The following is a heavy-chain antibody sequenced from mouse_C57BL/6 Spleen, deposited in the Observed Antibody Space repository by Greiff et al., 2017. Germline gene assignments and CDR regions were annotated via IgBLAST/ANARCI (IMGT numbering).Heavy chain of an antibody. D-gene: IGHD2-4*01. Sequence: QVQLQQPGAELVRPGSSVKLSCKASGYTFTSYWMDWVKQRPGQGLAWIGNIYPSDSETHYNQKFKDKATLTVDKSSSTAYMQLSSLTSEDSAVYYCARAMITTSGGYYAMDYWGQGTSVTVSS. CDR2: IYPSDSET. CDR3: ARAMITTSGGYYAMDY. CDR1: GYTFTSYW. J-gene: IGHJ4*01. V-gene: IGHV1-61*01.